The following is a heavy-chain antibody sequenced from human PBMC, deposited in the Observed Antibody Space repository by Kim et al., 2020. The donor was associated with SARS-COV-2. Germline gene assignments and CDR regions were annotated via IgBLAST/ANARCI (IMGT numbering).Heavy chain of an antibody. Sequence: ADSVKGRFTISRNNSKNPLYLQMNRLSAEDPAVYYCATHIVATITDFDYWGQGTLVTVSS. D-gene: IGHD5-12*01. CDR3: ATHIVATITDFDY. V-gene: IGHV3-23*01. J-gene: IGHJ4*02.